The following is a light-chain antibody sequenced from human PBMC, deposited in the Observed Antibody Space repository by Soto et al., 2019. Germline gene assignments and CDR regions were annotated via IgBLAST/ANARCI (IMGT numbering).Light chain of an antibody. J-gene: IGLJ3*02. CDR3: ATWDDSLKGPV. CDR1: TSNIGGNV. V-gene: IGLV1-44*01. CDR2: SNN. Sequence: QSVLTQPPSASGTPGQRVTISCSGSTSNIGGNVVNWYQQLPGTAPKLLIYSNNQRPSGVPDRFSGSKSGTSASLAISGLQYEDEADYYCATWDDSLKGPVFGGGTKLTVL.